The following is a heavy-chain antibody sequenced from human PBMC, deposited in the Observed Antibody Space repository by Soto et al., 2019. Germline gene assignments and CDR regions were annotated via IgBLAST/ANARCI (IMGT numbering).Heavy chain of an antibody. CDR2: INPSGGNT. CDR1: GYTFTSYY. Sequence: QVQLVQSGAEVKKPGASVKVSCKASGYTFTSYYMHWVRQAPGQGLEWMGIINPSGGNTNYAQKLQGRVTMTTDTSTSTAYMELRSLRSDDTAVYYCARVSPIVVGKVDYWGQGTLVTVSS. J-gene: IGHJ4*02. CDR3: ARVSPIVVGKVDY. D-gene: IGHD2-15*01. V-gene: IGHV1-46*01.